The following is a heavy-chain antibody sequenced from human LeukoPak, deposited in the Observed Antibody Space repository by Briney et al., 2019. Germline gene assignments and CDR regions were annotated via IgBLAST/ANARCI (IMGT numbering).Heavy chain of an antibody. CDR2: IKQDGSEK. D-gene: IGHD3-9*01. J-gene: IGHJ3*02. Sequence: GGSLRLSCAASGFTFSSYWMSWVRQAPGKGLEWVANIKQDGSEKYYVDSVKGRFTISRDNAKNSLYLQMNSLRAEDTAVYYCARVGEYYDILTGDDAFDIWGQGTMVTVSS. V-gene: IGHV3-7*01. CDR1: GFTFSSYW. CDR3: ARVGEYYDILTGDDAFDI.